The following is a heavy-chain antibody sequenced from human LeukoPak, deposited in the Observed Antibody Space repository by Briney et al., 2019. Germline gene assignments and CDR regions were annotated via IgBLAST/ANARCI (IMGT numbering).Heavy chain of an antibody. CDR1: GGTFSSYA. J-gene: IGHJ4*02. CDR3: ATLDYYYDSSGYYPTGPFDY. V-gene: IGHV1-69*04. Sequence: ASVKVSCKASGGTFSSYAISWVRQAPGQGLEWMGRIIPILGIANYAQKFQGRVTITADKSTSTAYMELSSLRSEDTAVYYCATLDYYYDSSGYYPTGPFDYWGQGTLVTVSS. CDR2: IIPILGIA. D-gene: IGHD3-22*01.